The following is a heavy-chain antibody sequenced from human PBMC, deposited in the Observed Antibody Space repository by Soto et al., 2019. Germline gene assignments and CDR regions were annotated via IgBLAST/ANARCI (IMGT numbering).Heavy chain of an antibody. CDR2: ISYDGSNK. Sequence: GGSLRLSCAASGFTFSSYAMHWVRQAPGKGLEWVAVISYDGSNKYYADSEKGRFTISRDNAKNSLYLQMNSLRAEDTAVYYCARDQPGYSYGYGLGYWGQGTLVTVSS. J-gene: IGHJ4*02. V-gene: IGHV3-30-3*01. CDR3: ARDQPGYSYGYGLGY. CDR1: GFTFSSYA. D-gene: IGHD5-18*01.